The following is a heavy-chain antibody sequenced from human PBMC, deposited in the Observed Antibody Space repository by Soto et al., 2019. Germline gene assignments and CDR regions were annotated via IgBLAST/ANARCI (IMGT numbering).Heavy chain of an antibody. J-gene: IGHJ6*02. CDR3: ARESYYGSGSLAGTPPPSYYYGMDV. CDR2: IYYSGST. D-gene: IGHD3-10*01. CDR1: GGPISSGGYY. V-gene: IGHV4-31*03. Sequence: SETLSLTCTVSGGPISSGGYYWSWIRQHPGKGLEWIGYIYYSGSTYYNPSLKSRVTITVDTSKNQFSLKLSSVTAADTAVYYCARESYYGSGSLAGTPPPSYYYGMDVWGQGTTVTVSS.